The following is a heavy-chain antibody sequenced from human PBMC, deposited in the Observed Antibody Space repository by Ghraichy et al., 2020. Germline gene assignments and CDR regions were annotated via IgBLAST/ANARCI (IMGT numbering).Heavy chain of an antibody. J-gene: IGHJ5*02. CDR3: ARPGSGSYYSWFDP. CDR2: IYYSGST. CDR1: GGSISSSSYY. Sequence: SQTLSLTCTVSGGSISSSSYYWGWIRQPPGKGLEWIGSIYYSGSTYYNPFLKSRVTISVDTSKNQFSLKLSSVTAADTAVYYCARPGSGSYYSWFDPWGQGTLVTVSS. V-gene: IGHV4-39*01. D-gene: IGHD3-10*01.